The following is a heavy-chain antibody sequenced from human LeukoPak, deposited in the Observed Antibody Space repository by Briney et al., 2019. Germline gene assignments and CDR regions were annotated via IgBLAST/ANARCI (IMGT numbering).Heavy chain of an antibody. Sequence: PGGSLRLSCAASGFTFSSYWMHWVRQAPGKGLVWVSRINSDGTSTSYADSVKGRFTISRDNSKNTLYLQMNSLRAEDTAVYYCAKGRSSSSWTGPDAFDIWGQGTMVTVSS. CDR3: AKGRSSSSWTGPDAFDI. J-gene: IGHJ3*02. CDR1: GFTFSSYW. D-gene: IGHD6-13*01. CDR2: INSDGTST. V-gene: IGHV3-74*01.